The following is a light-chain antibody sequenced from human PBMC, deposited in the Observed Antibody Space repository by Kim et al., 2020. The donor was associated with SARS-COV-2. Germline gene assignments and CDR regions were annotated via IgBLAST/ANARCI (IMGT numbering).Light chain of an antibody. Sequence: APGKPDRITWGGKTMETKSVHWYQQKPGQAPGVSIYNDRDRPSGIPERFSGSNSGSTATLTISRVEAGDEAYYYCQVWDSSTDNWVFGGGTQLTVL. V-gene: IGLV3-21*04. CDR1: TMETKS. CDR3: QVWDSSTDNWV. CDR2: NDR. J-gene: IGLJ3*02.